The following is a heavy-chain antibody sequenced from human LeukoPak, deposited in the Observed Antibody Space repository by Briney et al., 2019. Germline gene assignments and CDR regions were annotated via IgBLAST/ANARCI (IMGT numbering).Heavy chain of an antibody. CDR3: AREHSGYDFPGRDYYYMDV. CDR1: GFTFSSYN. J-gene: IGHJ6*03. V-gene: IGHV3-21*01. D-gene: IGHD5-12*01. CDR2: ISSTSRSYI. Sequence: GGSLRLSCAASGFTFSSYNMNWVRQAPGKGLEWVSSISSTSRSYIYYADSVKGRFTISRDNAKNSLYLQMNSLRAEDTAVYYCAREHSGYDFPGRDYYYMDVWGKGTTITVSS.